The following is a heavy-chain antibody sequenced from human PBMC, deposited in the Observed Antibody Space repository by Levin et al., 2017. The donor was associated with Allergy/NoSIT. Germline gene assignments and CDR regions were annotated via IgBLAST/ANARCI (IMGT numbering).Heavy chain of an antibody. D-gene: IGHD5-18*01. CDR3: ARDAPAMAFDY. CDR1: GGSIRSGDYY. J-gene: IGHJ4*02. CDR2: IYYSGST. V-gene: IGHV4-30-4*01. Sequence: SQTLSLPCTVSGGSIRSGDYYWSWIRQPPGKGLEWIGYIYYSGSTYYNPSLKSRVTISVDTSKNQFSLKLSSVTAADTAVYYCARDAPAMAFDYWGQGTLVTVSS.